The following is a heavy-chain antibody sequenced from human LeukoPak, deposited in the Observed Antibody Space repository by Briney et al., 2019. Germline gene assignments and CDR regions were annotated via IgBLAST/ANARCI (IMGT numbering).Heavy chain of an antibody. V-gene: IGHV1-18*01. Sequence: ASVKVSCKPSGYTFSRHGITWVRQAPGQGLEWMGCVSVYNGNTNSAQNVQGRVTMTIETSTNTAYMELRSRTVDDPAVYYCGKDIHPGLDSGASCCFDYWGQGTPVTVSS. CDR3: GKDIHPGLDSGASCCFDY. J-gene: IGHJ4*02. CDR2: VSVYNGNT. D-gene: IGHD3-22*01. CDR1: GYTFSRHG.